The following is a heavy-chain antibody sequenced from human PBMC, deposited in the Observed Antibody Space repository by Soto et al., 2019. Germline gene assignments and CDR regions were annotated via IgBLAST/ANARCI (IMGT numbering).Heavy chain of an antibody. V-gene: IGHV5-10-1*01. CDR1: GYSFAGYW. CDR3: ARQFDSDTTGYYYAY. D-gene: IGHD3-22*01. Sequence: WESLKISCKGSGYSFAGYWTTWVRQKPGKGLEWMGRIDPSDSQTYYSPSFRGHVPISVTKSITTVFLQWSRLRSEDTAVYYCARQFDSDTTGYYYAYWGQGTMVTVSS. J-gene: IGHJ4*02. CDR2: IDPSDSQT.